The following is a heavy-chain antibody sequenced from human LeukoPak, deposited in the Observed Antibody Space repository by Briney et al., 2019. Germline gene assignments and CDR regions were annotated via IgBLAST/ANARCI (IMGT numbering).Heavy chain of an antibody. CDR3: ARDRHYYDSSGYYWFDP. CDR1: GYTFTSYG. D-gene: IGHD3-22*01. J-gene: IGHJ5*02. Sequence: GASVKVSCKASGYTFTSYGISWVRQAPGQGLEWMGWISAYNGNTNYAQKLQGRVTMTTDTSTSTAYMELRSLRSDDTAVYYLARDRHYYDSSGYYWFDPWGQGTLVTVSS. V-gene: IGHV1-18*01. CDR2: ISAYNGNT.